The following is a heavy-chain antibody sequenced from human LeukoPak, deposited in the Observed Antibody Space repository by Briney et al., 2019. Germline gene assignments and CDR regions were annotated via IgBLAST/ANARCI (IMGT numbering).Heavy chain of an antibody. D-gene: IGHD1-26*01. CDR1: GFTVSSNY. Sequence: GGSLRLSCAASGFTVSSNYMNWVRQAPGKGLEWISVIYSGGSTYYADSVRGRFTISRDSSKNTLYLQMNSLRAEDTAVYYCAREGATTSFDYWGQGTLVTVSS. V-gene: IGHV3-53*01. CDR2: IYSGGST. J-gene: IGHJ4*02. CDR3: AREGATTSFDY.